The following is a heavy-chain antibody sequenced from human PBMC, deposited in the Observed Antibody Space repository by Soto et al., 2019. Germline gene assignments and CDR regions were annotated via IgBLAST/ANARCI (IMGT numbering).Heavy chain of an antibody. CDR2: INPSGGST. J-gene: IGHJ4*02. D-gene: IGHD6-19*01. CDR1: GYTFTSYY. Sequence: ASVKVSCKASGYTFTSYYMHWVRQAPGQGLEWMGIINPSGGSTSYAQKFQGRVTMTRDTSTSTVYMELSSLRSEDTAVYYCARVPIVPGIAVAGPTYFDYWGQGTLVTVSS. CDR3: ARVPIVPGIAVAGPTYFDY. V-gene: IGHV1-46*03.